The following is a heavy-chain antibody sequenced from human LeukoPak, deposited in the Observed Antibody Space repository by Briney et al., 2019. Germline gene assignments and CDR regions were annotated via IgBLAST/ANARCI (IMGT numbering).Heavy chain of an antibody. CDR3: ARTRLERRGYYYYYMDV. V-gene: IGHV1-8*03. CDR1: GYTFTSYD. Sequence: GASLKVSCKASGYTFTSYDINWVRQATGQGLEWMGWMNPNNGNAGYAQKFQGRVTITRNTSISTAYMELSSLRSEDTAVYYCARTRLERRGYYYYYMDVWGKGTTVTVSS. J-gene: IGHJ6*03. CDR2: MNPNNGNA. D-gene: IGHD1-1*01.